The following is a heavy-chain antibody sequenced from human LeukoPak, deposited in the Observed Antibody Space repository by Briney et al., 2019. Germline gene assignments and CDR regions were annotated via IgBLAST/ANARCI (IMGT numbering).Heavy chain of an antibody. Sequence: SETLSLTCTASGGSISTYYWTWIRQPPGKGLEYIGYIYYTGNTNYNPSLKSRVTISVDTSKNQFSLKLTSVTAADTAVYYCARLGRLKSIGANNYYHGMDVRGQGTTVTVSS. CDR3: ARLGRLKSIGANNYYHGMDV. J-gene: IGHJ6*02. CDR1: GGSISTYY. CDR2: IYYTGNT. V-gene: IGHV4-59*08. D-gene: IGHD1-26*01.